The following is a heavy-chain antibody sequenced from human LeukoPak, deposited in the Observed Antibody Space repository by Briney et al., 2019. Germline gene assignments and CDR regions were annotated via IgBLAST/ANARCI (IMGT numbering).Heavy chain of an antibody. J-gene: IGHJ4*02. CDR3: ARRPDGTSHFDY. CDR1: GGSISSYY. CDR2: VYYSGST. D-gene: IGHD6-6*01. Sequence: SETLSLTCTVSGGSISSYYWSWIRQPPGKGLEWIGYVYYSGSTNYNPSLKSRVTISVDTSKKQFSLKLSSVTAADTAVYYCARRPDGTSHFDYWGQGTLVTVSS. V-gene: IGHV4-59*08.